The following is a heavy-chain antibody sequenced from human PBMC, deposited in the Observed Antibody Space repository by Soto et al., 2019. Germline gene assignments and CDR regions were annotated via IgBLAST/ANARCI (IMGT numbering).Heavy chain of an antibody. CDR1: GGSISSYY. Sequence: SDTLSLTCTVSGGSISSYYWSWIRQPPGKGLEWIGYIYYSGSTNCNPSLKSRVTISVDTSKNQFSLKLSSVTAADTAVYYCARDQVPAALLGWLDPWGQGTLVTVSS. D-gene: IGHD2-2*01. J-gene: IGHJ5*02. CDR2: IYYSGST. CDR3: ARDQVPAALLGWLDP. V-gene: IGHV4-59*01.